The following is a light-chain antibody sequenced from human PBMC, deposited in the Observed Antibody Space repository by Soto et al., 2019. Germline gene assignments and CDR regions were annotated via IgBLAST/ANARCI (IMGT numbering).Light chain of an antibody. Sequence: QSVLTQPPSASGTPGQRVTISCSGSSSNIGSNTVNWYQQLPGTAPKLLIHSNNQRPSGVPDRFSGSKSGTSASLAIGGLQSEDEADYYCAAWDGNLNGWVFGGGTKLTVL. J-gene: IGLJ3*02. CDR3: AAWDGNLNGWV. V-gene: IGLV1-44*01. CDR2: SNN. CDR1: SSNIGSNT.